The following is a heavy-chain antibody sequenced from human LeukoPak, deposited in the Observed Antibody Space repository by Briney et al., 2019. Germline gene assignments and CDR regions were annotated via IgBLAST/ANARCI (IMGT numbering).Heavy chain of an antibody. Sequence: SETLSLTCAVYGGSFSGYYWSWIRQPPGKGLEWIGEINHSGSTNYNPSLKSRVTISVDTSKNQFSLKLSSVTAADTAVYYCALLDYYYGMDVWGQGTTVTVSS. CDR2: INHSGST. V-gene: IGHV4-34*01. D-gene: IGHD2-15*01. J-gene: IGHJ6*02. CDR1: GGSFSGYY. CDR3: ALLDYYYGMDV.